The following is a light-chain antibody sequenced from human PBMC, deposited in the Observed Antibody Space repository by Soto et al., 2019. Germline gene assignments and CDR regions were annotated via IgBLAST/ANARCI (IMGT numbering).Light chain of an antibody. J-gene: IGLJ2*01. Sequence: QSALTQPPSASGSPGRSVTFSCTGTSSDVGGHNYVSWYQQRPGKAPKLIIYEVTQRPSGVSDRFSGSKSGNTATLTVSGLQAEDEADYHCSSYAGINTLVFGGGTKVTVL. CDR2: EVT. CDR3: SSYAGINTLV. CDR1: SSDVGGHNY. V-gene: IGLV2-8*01.